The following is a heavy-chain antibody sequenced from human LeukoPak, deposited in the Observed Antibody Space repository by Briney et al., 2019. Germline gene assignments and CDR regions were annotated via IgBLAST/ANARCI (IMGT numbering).Heavy chain of an antibody. V-gene: IGHV4-31*03. Sequence: SQTLSHTCTVSGGSISSGGYYWSWIRQHPGMGLEWIGYIYYSGSTYYNPSLKSRVTISVDTSKNQFSLKLSSVTAADTAVYYCARGGISMIVVLKDPGYFDLWGRGTLVTVSS. CDR1: GGSISSGGYY. CDR2: IYYSGST. CDR3: ARGGISMIVVLKDPGYFDL. D-gene: IGHD3-22*01. J-gene: IGHJ2*01.